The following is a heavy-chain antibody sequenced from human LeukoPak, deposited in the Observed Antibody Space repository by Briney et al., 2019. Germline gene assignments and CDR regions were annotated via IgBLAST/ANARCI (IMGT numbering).Heavy chain of an antibody. Sequence: GGSLRLSCAASGFTFSAYIMNWVRQAPGKGLEWVSYISSSGTIHYADSVKGRFTISRDNVKKSVYLQMNSLRDEDTAVYYCVRDPDALDYWGQGTLVTVSS. CDR3: VRDPDALDY. V-gene: IGHV3-48*02. J-gene: IGHJ4*02. CDR2: ISSSGTI. CDR1: GFTFSAYI.